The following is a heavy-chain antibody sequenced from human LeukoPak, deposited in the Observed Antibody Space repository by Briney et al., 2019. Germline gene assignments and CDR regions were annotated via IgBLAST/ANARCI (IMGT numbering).Heavy chain of an antibody. J-gene: IGHJ4*02. V-gene: IGHV3-23*01. CDR2: ITYSSRNT. D-gene: IGHD2-21*02. CDR3: AKDGTGCGGDCYSDY. Sequence: PGGSLRLSCAASGFTFSAYGVSWFRQAPGKGLEWVSAITYSSRNTYYADSVKGRFTISRDNSKNTLYLQMNSLRAEDTALYYCAKDGTGCGGDCYSDYWGQGTLVTVSS. CDR1: GFTFSAYG.